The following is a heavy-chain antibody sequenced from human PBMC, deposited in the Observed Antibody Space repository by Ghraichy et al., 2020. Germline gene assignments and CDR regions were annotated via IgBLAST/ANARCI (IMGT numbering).Heavy chain of an antibody. V-gene: IGHV4-34*01. Sequence: SETLSLTCAVYGGSFSGYYWSWIRQPPGKGLEWIGEINHSGSTNYNPSLKSRVTISVDTSKNQFSLKLSSVTAADTAVYYCARGRLRRRGALVWSGYYLGYAFDIWGQGTMVTVSS. D-gene: IGHD3-3*01. CDR1: GGSFSGYY. J-gene: IGHJ3*02. CDR2: INHSGST. CDR3: ARGRLRRRGALVWSGYYLGYAFDI.